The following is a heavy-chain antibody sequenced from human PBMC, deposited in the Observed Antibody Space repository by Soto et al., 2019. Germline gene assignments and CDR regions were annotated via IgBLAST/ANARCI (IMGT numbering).Heavy chain of an antibody. CDR3: ARIPFLGGYHGYFAS. CDR1: GAPISSGDYY. D-gene: IGHD3-3*01. Sequence: SETLSLTCTVSGAPISSGDYYWSWIRQHPAKGLEWIGYAHYTGGTYNTPSLRSRVTISVDTSKNQFSLDLASVTVADTAVYYCARIPFLGGYHGYFASWGQGTPVTVSS. J-gene: IGHJ4*02. CDR2: AHYTGGT. V-gene: IGHV4-31*03.